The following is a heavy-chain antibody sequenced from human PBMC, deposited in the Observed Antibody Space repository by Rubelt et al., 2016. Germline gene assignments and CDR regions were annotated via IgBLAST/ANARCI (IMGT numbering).Heavy chain of an antibody. CDR2: IYPGDSAT. V-gene: IGHV5-51*01. D-gene: IGHD1-26*01. J-gene: IGHJ3*02. CDR3: ARHGQVQSGDAFDI. CDR1: GCSFTSYW. Sequence: EVQLVQSGAEVKKPGESLKISCKGSGCSFTSYWIGWVRQMPGKGLEWMGIIYPGDSATRYSPPSHGQVTISADKSISTAYRQWSSLKASDTAMYYCARHGQVQSGDAFDIWGQGTMVTVSS.